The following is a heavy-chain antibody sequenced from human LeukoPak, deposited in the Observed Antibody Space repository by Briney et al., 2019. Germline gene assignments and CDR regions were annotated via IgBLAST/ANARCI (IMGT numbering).Heavy chain of an antibody. D-gene: IGHD3-10*01. CDR2: ISAYSGNT. V-gene: IGHV1-18*01. J-gene: IGHJ1*01. CDR3: ARGSSSQYFRF. Sequence: ASVKLSCKASGYAFSSHPVSWVRQAPGQGLEWMGWISAYSGNTSYAQRFQGRVTMSTEASTNTAYMELTSLRSDDTAIYFCARGSSSQYFRFWGQGTLVTVSS. CDR1: GYAFSSHP.